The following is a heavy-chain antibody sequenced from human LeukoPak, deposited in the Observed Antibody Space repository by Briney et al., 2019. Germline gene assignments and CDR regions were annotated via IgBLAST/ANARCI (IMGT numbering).Heavy chain of an antibody. V-gene: IGHV3-30-3*01. CDR3: ARSMVRGVIGVLDY. D-gene: IGHD3-10*01. CDR1: GFTFSSYA. Sequence: PGRSLRLSCAASGFTFSSYAMHWVRQAPGKGLEWVAVISYGGSNKYYADSVKGRFTISRDNSKNTLYLQMNSLRAEDTAVYYCARSMVRGVIGVLDYWGQGTLVTVSS. J-gene: IGHJ4*02. CDR2: ISYGGSNK.